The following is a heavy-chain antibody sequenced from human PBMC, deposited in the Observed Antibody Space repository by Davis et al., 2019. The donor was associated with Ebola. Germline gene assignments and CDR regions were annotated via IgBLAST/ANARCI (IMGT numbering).Heavy chain of an antibody. Sequence: GESLKISCQDSGNSFSSYWIGWVRQMPGKGLEWMGIIFTGDSDTRYRPSFRGQVTISADKSFKTAFLQWSSLKASDTARYYCATLRRTITGMDDGFDIWGQGTMVTVSS. J-gene: IGHJ3*02. CDR3: ATLRRTITGMDDGFDI. CDR1: GNSFSSYW. V-gene: IGHV5-51*01. D-gene: IGHD1-20*01. CDR2: IFTGDSDT.